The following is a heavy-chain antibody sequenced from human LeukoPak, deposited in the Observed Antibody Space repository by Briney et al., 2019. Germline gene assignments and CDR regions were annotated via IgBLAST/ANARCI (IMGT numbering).Heavy chain of an antibody. V-gene: IGHV4-59*01. CDR3: ARRRGCSFGFDH. D-gene: IGHD5-18*01. CDR2: IHYSGST. Sequence: SETLSLTCTVSGDSISTYYWSWIRQPPGKGLEWIGYIHYSGSTNYNPSLKSRVTISVDTSRNHFSLKLRSVTAADTAVYYCARRRGCSFGFDHWGQGTLVTVSS. J-gene: IGHJ4*02. CDR1: GDSISTYY.